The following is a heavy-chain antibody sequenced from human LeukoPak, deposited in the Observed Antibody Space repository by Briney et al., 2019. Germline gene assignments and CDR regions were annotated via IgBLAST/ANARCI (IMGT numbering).Heavy chain of an antibody. Sequence: ASVKVSCKASGYTFTGYYMHWVRQAPGQGLEWMGWINPNSGGTNYAQKFQGRVTMTRDTSISTAYMELSRLRSDDTAVYYCARYARVYYDFWSGLLGAYYMDVWGKGTTVTVSS. CDR1: GYTFTGYY. V-gene: IGHV1-2*02. J-gene: IGHJ6*03. D-gene: IGHD3-3*01. CDR2: INPNSGGT. CDR3: ARYARVYYDFWSGLLGAYYMDV.